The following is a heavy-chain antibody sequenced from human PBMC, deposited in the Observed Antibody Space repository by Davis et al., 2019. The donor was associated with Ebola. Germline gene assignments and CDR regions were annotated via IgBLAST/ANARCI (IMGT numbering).Heavy chain of an antibody. D-gene: IGHD6-19*01. CDR3: ALLPYRSSWNDGFDF. CDR2: IYPGDSDA. Sequence: GESLKISCKGSGYNFATYWIGWVRQMPGKGLEWMGIIYPGDSDARYSPSFQGQVTISADKSISTAYLQWSSLKASDTAIYYCALLPYRSSWNDGFDFWGQGTMVTVSS. CDR1: GYNFATYW. V-gene: IGHV5-51*01. J-gene: IGHJ3*01.